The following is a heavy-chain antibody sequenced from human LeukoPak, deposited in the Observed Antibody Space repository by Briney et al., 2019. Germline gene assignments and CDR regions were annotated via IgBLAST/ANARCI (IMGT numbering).Heavy chain of an antibody. CDR2: IYCGGST. Sequence: GGSLRLSCAASGFTVSSNYMSWVRQPPGKGLEWVSVIYCGGSTYYADSVKGRFTISRDNSKNTMYLQMNSLRAEDTAVYYCASQEEQQLTFDCWGQGTLVTVSS. CDR1: GFTVSSNY. D-gene: IGHD6-13*01. CDR3: ASQEEQQLTFDC. J-gene: IGHJ4*02. V-gene: IGHV3-66*02.